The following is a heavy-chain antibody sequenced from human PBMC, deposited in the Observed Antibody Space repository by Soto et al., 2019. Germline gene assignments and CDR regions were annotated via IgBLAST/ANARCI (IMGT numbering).Heavy chain of an antibody. V-gene: IGHV3-33*01. Sequence: GGSLRLSCAASGFTFSSYGMHWVRQAPGKGLEWVAVIWYDGSNKYYADSVKGRFTISRDNSKNTLYLQMNSLRAEETAVYYCARDRHYYDSSGPNALFDYWGQGTLVTVSS. J-gene: IGHJ4*02. CDR2: IWYDGSNK. D-gene: IGHD3-22*01. CDR1: GFTFSSYG. CDR3: ARDRHYYDSSGPNALFDY.